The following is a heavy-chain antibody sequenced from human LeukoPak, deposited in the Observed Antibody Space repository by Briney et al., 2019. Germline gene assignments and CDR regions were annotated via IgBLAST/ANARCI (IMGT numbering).Heavy chain of an antibody. CDR3: ARQRITIVRGDPYYFDY. J-gene: IGHJ4*02. Sequence: SETLSLTCTVSGGSISSYYWSWIRQPPGKGLEWIGSIYYSGSTNYNPSLKSRVTISVDTSKNQFSLKLSSVTAADTAVYYCARQRITIVRGDPYYFDYWGQGTLVTVSS. D-gene: IGHD3-10*01. V-gene: IGHV4-59*08. CDR2: IYYSGST. CDR1: GGSISSYY.